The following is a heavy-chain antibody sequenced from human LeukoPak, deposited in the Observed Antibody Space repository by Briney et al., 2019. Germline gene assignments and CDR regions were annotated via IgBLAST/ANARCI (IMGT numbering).Heavy chain of an antibody. Sequence: SETLSLTCTVSGGSISSYYWSWIRQPPGKGLEWIGYIYYSGGTNYNPSLKSRVTISVDTSKNQFSLKLSSVTAADTAVYYCARDGYYANRWFDPWGQGTLVTVSS. CDR2: IYYSGGT. CDR3: ARDGYYANRWFDP. V-gene: IGHV4-59*01. J-gene: IGHJ5*02. CDR1: GGSISSYY. D-gene: IGHD3-3*01.